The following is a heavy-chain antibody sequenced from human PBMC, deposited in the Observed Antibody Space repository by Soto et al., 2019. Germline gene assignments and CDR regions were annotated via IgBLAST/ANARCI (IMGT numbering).Heavy chain of an antibody. V-gene: IGHV4-34*01. D-gene: IGHD1-7*01. CDR2: INHSGST. Sequence: SETLSLTCAVYGGSFSGYYWSWIRQPPGKGLEWIGEINHSGSTNYNPSLKSRVTISVDTSKNQFSLKLSSVTAADTAVYYCARGHRRVTGTTSGVDYRGQGTLVTVFS. CDR3: ARGHRRVTGTTSGVDY. CDR1: GGSFSGYY. J-gene: IGHJ4*02.